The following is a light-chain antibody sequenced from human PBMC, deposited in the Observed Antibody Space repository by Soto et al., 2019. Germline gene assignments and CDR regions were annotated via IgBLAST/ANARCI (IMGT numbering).Light chain of an antibody. V-gene: IGLV1-40*01. Sequence: QSVLTQPPSVSGAPGQRVTISCTGSSSNIGAGYDVHWYQQLPGTAPKLLIYGNSNRPSGVPDRFSGSKSGTSASLAITGLQAEDEADYYWQSYDSSPYVVFGGGTKVTVL. J-gene: IGLJ2*01. CDR3: QSYDSSPYVV. CDR2: GNS. CDR1: SSNIGAGYD.